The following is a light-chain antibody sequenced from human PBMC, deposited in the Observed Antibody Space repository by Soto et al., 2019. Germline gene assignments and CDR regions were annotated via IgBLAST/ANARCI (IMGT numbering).Light chain of an antibody. CDR1: QDISRY. J-gene: IGKJ4*01. V-gene: IGKV1-33*01. CDR3: QQYHTPPLT. Sequence: DIQMTQSPSSLSASVGDRVTITCQASQDISRYFNWYQQKPGKAPKLLIYDASHLETGVPSRFSGSGSGTDFTFTITSLQPEDIATYYCQQYHTPPLTFGGGTKVEIK. CDR2: DAS.